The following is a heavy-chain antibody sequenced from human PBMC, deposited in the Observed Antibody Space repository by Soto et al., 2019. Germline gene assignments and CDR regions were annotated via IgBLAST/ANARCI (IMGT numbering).Heavy chain of an antibody. CDR3: ARGSSYCGGDCQSQSDY. Sequence: GASVKVSCKASGYTFTSYDINWVRQATGQGLEWMGWMNPNSGNTGYAQKFQGRVTMTRNTSISTAYMELSSLRSEDTAVYYCARGSSYCGGDCQSQSDYWGQGTLVTVSS. CDR2: MNPNSGNT. J-gene: IGHJ4*02. V-gene: IGHV1-8*01. D-gene: IGHD2-21*01. CDR1: GYTFTSYD.